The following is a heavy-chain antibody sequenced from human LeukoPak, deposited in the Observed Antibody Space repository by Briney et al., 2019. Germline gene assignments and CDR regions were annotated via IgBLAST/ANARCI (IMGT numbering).Heavy chain of an antibody. J-gene: IGHJ4*02. Sequence: VASVKVSCKASGYTFTSYGISWVRQAPGQGLEWMGWISAYNGNTNYAQKLQGRVTMTTDTSTSTAYMELRSLRSDDTAVYYCARDLEWYYYDSRDMYYFDYWGQGTLVTVSS. CDR3: ARDLEWYYYDSRDMYYFDY. CDR1: GYTFTSYG. CDR2: ISAYNGNT. D-gene: IGHD3-22*01. V-gene: IGHV1-18*01.